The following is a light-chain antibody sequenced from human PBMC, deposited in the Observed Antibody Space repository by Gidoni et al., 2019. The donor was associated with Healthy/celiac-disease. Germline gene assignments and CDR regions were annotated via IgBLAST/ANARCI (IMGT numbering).Light chain of an antibody. CDR3: QQYNNWPLYT. V-gene: IGKV3-15*01. J-gene: IGKJ2*01. Sequence: EIVMTQSPATLSVSPGERATLSCRASQSVSSNLAWYQQKPGQAPRLLIYGASTRATGIPARFSGSGSVTEFTLTLSSLQSEDFAVYYCQQYNNWPLYTFXQXTKLEIK. CDR1: QSVSSN. CDR2: GAS.